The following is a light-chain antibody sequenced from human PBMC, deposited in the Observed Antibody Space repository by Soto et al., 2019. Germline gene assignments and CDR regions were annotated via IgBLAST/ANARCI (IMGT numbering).Light chain of an antibody. CDR1: QTISSW. Sequence: DIQMTQSPSTLSASVGDRVTITCRASQTISSWLAWYQQKPGKALKLLIYKASSLESGVPSRFSASGSGTEFTLTISGLQPDDFADYYCQQYTSLWTFGPGTKVEIK. J-gene: IGKJ1*01. V-gene: IGKV1-5*03. CDR3: QQYTSLWT. CDR2: KAS.